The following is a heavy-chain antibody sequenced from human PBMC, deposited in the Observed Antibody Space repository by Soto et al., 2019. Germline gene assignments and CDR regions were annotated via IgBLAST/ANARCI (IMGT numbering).Heavy chain of an antibody. CDR2: IYNSGIT. CDR1: GGSISSGDYS. D-gene: IGHD3-3*01. CDR3: ARGVTVFGLVSRFWFDP. J-gene: IGHJ5*02. V-gene: IGHV4-30-4*01. Sequence: SETLSLTCTVSGGSISSGDYSWSWVRQSPGKGLEWIGHIYNSGITYYNPSLKSRVVISIDTSRNQFSLRLNSLSAADRAVYFCARGVTVFGLVSRFWFDPWGQGTVVTVSS.